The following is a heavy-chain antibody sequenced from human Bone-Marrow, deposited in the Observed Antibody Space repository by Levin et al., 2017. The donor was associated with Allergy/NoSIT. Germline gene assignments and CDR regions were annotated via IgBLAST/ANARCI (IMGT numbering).Heavy chain of an antibody. Sequence: LSLTCEGSGFTFSSYTMKWVRQAPGGGLEWVSSISSGSNYIYYADSVKGRFTISRDNAENSVYLQMNSLRAEDAAVYYCTRGDDYGDYGGWFDPWGQGVLVTVSS. CDR3: TRGDDYGDYGGWFDP. V-gene: IGHV3-21*01. CDR1: GFTFSSYT. CDR2: ISSGSNYI. D-gene: IGHD4-17*01. J-gene: IGHJ5*02.